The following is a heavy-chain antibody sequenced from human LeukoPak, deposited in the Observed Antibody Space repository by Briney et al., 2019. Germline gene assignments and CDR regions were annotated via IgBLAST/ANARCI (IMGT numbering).Heavy chain of an antibody. CDR3: ARSPYYDILTGYYPIEWFDP. D-gene: IGHD3-9*01. V-gene: IGHV1-2*02. J-gene: IGHJ5*02. Sequence: ASVKVSCKASGYTFTGYYMHWVRQAPGQGLEWMGWINPNSGGTNYAQKFQGRVTMTRDTSISTAYMELSRLRSDDTAVYYCARSPYYDILTGYYPIEWFDPWGQGTLVTVSS. CDR2: INPNSGGT. CDR1: GYTFTGYY.